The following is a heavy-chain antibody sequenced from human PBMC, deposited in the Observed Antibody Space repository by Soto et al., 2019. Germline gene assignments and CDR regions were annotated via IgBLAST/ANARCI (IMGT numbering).Heavy chain of an antibody. V-gene: IGHV1-8*01. CDR2: MNPNSGNT. J-gene: IGHJ6*02. CDR1: GYTFTSYD. CDR3: ARVFSNYGDYSYCSGMDV. Sequence: SVKVSRKASGYTFTSYDINWVRQATGQGLEWMGWMNPNSGNTGYAQKFQGRVTMTRNTSISTAYMELSSLRCEDTAVYYCARVFSNYGDYSYCSGMDVWGQGTTGTVSS. D-gene: IGHD4-4*01.